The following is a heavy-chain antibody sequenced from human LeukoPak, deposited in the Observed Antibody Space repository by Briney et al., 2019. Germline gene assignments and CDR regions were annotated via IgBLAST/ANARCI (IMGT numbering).Heavy chain of an antibody. J-gene: IGHJ3*02. CDR1: GGSFSGYY. CDR3: ARWATMTKSRWDAFDI. V-gene: IGHV4-34*01. D-gene: IGHD3-22*01. Sequence: SETLSLTCAVYGGSFSGYYWSWIRQPPGKGLEWIGEINHSGSTNYNPSLKSRVTISVDTSKNQFSLKLSSVTAADTAVYYCARWATMTKSRWDAFDIWGQGTMVTVSS. CDR2: INHSGST.